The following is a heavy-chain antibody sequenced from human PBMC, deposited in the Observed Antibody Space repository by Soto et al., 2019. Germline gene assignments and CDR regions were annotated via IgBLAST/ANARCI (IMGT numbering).Heavy chain of an antibody. CDR3: AGDGASTYYDFWSGYYGGGGYYGMDV. Sequence: GGSLRLSCAASGFTVSSNYMSWVRQAPGKGLEWVSVIYSGGSTYYADSVKGRFTISRDNSKNTQYLQMNSLRAEDTAVYYCAGDGASTYYDFWSGYYGGGGYYGMDVWGQGTTVTVSS. J-gene: IGHJ6*02. D-gene: IGHD3-3*01. V-gene: IGHV3-53*01. CDR1: GFTVSSNY. CDR2: IYSGGST.